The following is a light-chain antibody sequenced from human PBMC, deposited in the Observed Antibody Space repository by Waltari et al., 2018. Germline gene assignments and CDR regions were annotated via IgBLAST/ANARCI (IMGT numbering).Light chain of an antibody. CDR2: EVS. Sequence: QSALTQPASVSGSPGQSITISCPGTSRDVGGYHYVSWYQQHPGKAPKLMIYEVSNRPSGVSNRFSGSKSGNTASLTISGLQAEDEADYYCSSYTSSSTLVFGGGTKLTVL. CDR3: SSYTSSSTLV. V-gene: IGLV2-14*01. J-gene: IGLJ2*01. CDR1: SRDVGGYHY.